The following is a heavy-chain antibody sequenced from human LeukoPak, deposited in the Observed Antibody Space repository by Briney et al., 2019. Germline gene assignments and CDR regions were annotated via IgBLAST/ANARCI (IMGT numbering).Heavy chain of an antibody. V-gene: IGHV3-30*04. CDR1: GFTFSSYA. Sequence: PGRSLRLSCAASGFTFSSYAMHWVRQAPGKGLEWVAVISYDGSNKYYADSVKGRLTISRDNSKNTLYLQMNSLRAEDTAVYYCARVGITMVRGVPAPIDYWGQGTLVTVSS. J-gene: IGHJ4*02. D-gene: IGHD3-10*01. CDR2: ISYDGSNK. CDR3: ARVGITMVRGVPAPIDY.